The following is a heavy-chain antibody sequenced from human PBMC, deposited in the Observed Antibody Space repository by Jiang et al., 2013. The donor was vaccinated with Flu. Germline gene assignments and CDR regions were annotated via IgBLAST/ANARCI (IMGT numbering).Heavy chain of an antibody. CDR2: IYPIDSQI. J-gene: IGHJ6*02. V-gene: IGHV5-51*01. CDR3: ARHWSSSWGEWDV. D-gene: IGHD3-16*01. Sequence: GAEVKKPGESLKISCQGFGYDFTRWWIAWVRQMPGKGLEWMGIIYPIDSQIKYNPSFQGQVTLSADKSIDTVYLQWRSLKASDSAIYYCARHWSSSWGEWDVWGQGTTVTVSS. CDR1: GYDFTRWW.